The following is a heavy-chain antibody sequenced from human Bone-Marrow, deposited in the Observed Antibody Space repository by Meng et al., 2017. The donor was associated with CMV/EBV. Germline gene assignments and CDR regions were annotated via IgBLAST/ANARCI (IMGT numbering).Heavy chain of an antibody. CDR3: AKDLGDWN. CDR2: ISSSSSYI. Sequence: GESLKISCAASGFTFSSYSMNWVRQAPGKGLEWVSSISSSSSYIYYADSVKGRFTISRDNAKNSLYLQMNSLRAEDTAVYYCAKDLGDWNWGQGTLVTVSS. CDR1: GFTFSSYS. D-gene: IGHD3/OR15-3a*01. J-gene: IGHJ4*02. V-gene: IGHV3-21*04.